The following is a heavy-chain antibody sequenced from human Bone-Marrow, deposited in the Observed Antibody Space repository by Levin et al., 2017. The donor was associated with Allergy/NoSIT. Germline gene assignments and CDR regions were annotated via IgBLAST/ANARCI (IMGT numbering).Heavy chain of an antibody. D-gene: IGHD3-16*01. CDR3: ARDDYSASYVGREFDP. CDR2: ISVYNGNT. J-gene: IGHJ5*02. Sequence: GASVKVSCKTSGYRFSSYGIVWLRQAPGQGPEWMGWISVYNGNTNYAQKFKDRLTMTTDKSTTTAYMDLKNLRSDDTAVYYCARDDYSASYVGREFDPWGQGTLVTVSS. CDR1: GYRFSSYG. V-gene: IGHV1-18*01.